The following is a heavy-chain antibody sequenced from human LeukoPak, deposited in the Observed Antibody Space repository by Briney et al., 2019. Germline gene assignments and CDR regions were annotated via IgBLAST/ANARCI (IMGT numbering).Heavy chain of an antibody. Sequence: PGGSLRLSCTASGFTYSTYWMSWVCQAPGKGLGWVASIKGDGSYTAYVDSVKGRFTISRDNAKNSVYLQMISLRVEDTAVYYCARWRWAQPALESWGRGTLVTVSS. J-gene: IGHJ4*02. CDR1: GFTYSTYW. CDR2: IKGDGSYT. CDR3: ARWRWAQPALES. V-gene: IGHV3-7*01. D-gene: IGHD5-24*01.